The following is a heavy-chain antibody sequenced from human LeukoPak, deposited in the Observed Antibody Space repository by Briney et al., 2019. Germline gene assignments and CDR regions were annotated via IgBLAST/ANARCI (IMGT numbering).Heavy chain of an antibody. CDR3: ARVYYYDSSGYYFDY. J-gene: IGHJ4*02. Sequence: SETLSLTCTVSGGSINSYYWSWIRQSPGKGLEWIGYIYYSGSTDYNPSLKSRVTISVDTSKNQFSLKLSSVTAADTAVYYCARVYYYDSSGYYFDYWGQGTLVTVSS. D-gene: IGHD3-22*01. CDR1: GGSINSYY. CDR2: IYYSGST. V-gene: IGHV4-59*01.